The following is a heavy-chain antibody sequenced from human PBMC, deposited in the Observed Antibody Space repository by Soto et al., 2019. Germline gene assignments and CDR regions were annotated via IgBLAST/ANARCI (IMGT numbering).Heavy chain of an antibody. CDR3: SACTICPKWHYHNSMDV. J-gene: IGHJ6*02. CDR1: EFIFTGYA. D-gene: IGHD2-2*01. V-gene: IGHV3-30-3*01. Sequence: GGSLRLSCAASEFIFTGYAMHWVRQAPGKGLEWVAVISYGGSSQYYTDSVRGRFTISRDNARYTLYLQMKSLRAEDTAVYYCSACTICPKWHYHNSMDVWGPGPMHTVSS. CDR2: ISYGGSSQ.